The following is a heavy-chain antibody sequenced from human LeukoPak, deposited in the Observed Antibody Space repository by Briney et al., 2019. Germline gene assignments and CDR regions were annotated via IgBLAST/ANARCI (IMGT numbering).Heavy chain of an antibody. J-gene: IGHJ4*02. V-gene: IGHV1-2*04. CDR1: GYTFTGCY. CDR3: ARAATVTRFDY. D-gene: IGHD4-17*01. Sequence: GASVKVSCKASGYTFTGCYVHWVRQAPGQGLEWMGWINPNSGGTNYAQKFQGWVTMTRDTSISTAYMELSRLRSEDTAVYYCARAATVTRFDYWGQGTLVTVSS. CDR2: INPNSGGT.